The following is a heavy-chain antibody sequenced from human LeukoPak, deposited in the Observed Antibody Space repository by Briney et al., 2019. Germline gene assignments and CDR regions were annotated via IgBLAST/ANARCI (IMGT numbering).Heavy chain of an antibody. CDR2: IHHSGTA. D-gene: IGHD2-8*01. J-gene: IGHJ4*02. CDR1: GGSISSGDYY. Sequence: PSETLFLTCTVSGGSISSGDYYWSWIRQPPGRGLEWIGNIHHSGTANYNPALKSRVTISMDTSKNQFSLRLTSVTAADTAIYYCALNGDSWGQGNLVTVSS. CDR3: ALNGDS. V-gene: IGHV4-61*08.